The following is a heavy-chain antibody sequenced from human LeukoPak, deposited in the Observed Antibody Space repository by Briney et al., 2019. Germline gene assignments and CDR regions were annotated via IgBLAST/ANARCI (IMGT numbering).Heavy chain of an antibody. D-gene: IGHD3-22*01. V-gene: IGHV4-59*01. Sequence: SETLSLTCTVSGGSINKYYWSWIRQPPGKGLEWLGYIYHTGSTYYNRSLESRVTMSVDTSKNQFSLRLRSVTAADTARYFCARDSSGYFFLPFDYWGRGTLVTVAS. CDR3: ARDSSGYFFLPFDY. CDR1: GGSINKYY. J-gene: IGHJ4*02. CDR2: IYHTGST.